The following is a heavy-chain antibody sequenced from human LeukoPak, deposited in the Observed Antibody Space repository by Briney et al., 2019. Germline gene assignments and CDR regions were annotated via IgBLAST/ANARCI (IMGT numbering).Heavy chain of an antibody. Sequence: GGSLRLSCEASGFTFSSYAMSWVRQAPGKGLEWVSTISGSGGLTYYADSVKGRFTISRDNSKNTLFLQVNSLRAEDTAVHYCAKGIHGSLLRSLEFDYWGQGTLVTVSS. CDR2: ISGSGGLT. J-gene: IGHJ4*02. V-gene: IGHV3-23*01. CDR1: GFTFSSYA. D-gene: IGHD3-3*01. CDR3: AKGIHGSLLRSLEFDY.